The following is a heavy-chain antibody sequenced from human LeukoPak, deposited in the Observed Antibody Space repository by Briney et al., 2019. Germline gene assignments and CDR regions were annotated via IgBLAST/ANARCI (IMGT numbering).Heavy chain of an antibody. CDR1: GFTFSSYG. V-gene: IGHV3-30*02. Sequence: PGGSLRLSCAASGFTFSSYGMHWVRQAPGKGLEWVAFIRYDGSNKYYADSVKGRFTISRDNSKNTLYLQMNSLRAEDTAVYYCAKDYRGYYYGSGRPWSIDYWGQGTLVTVSS. CDR2: IRYDGSNK. CDR3: AKDYRGYYYGSGRPWSIDY. D-gene: IGHD3-10*01. J-gene: IGHJ4*02.